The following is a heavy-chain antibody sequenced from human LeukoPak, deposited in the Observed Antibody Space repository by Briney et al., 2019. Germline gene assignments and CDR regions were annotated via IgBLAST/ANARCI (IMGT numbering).Heavy chain of an antibody. CDR1: GFTVSGNY. D-gene: IGHD4/OR15-4a*01. J-gene: IGHJ4*02. CDR3: ARRAGAYSHPYDY. CDR2: IYSGGTT. V-gene: IGHV3-53*01. Sequence: PGGSLRLSCAVSGFTVSGNYMSWVRQAPGKGLEWVSLIYSGGTTYYADSVKGRFTISRDNSKNTLYLQMNSLRAEDTAVYYCARRAGAYSHPYDYWGQGILVTVSS.